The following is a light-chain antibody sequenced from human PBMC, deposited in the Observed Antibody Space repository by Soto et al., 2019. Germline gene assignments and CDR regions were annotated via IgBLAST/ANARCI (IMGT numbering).Light chain of an antibody. V-gene: IGKV1-5*03. CDR1: QSINSW. CDR3: QQYNSYPWT. Sequence: DIQMTQSPSTLSASVGDRVTITCRASQSINSWLAWYQQKPGKAPKLLIYKASSLESGVPSRFRGSGSGTEFTLTISSLQPDDFATYYCQQYNSYPWTFGQGTKVAIK. J-gene: IGKJ1*01. CDR2: KAS.